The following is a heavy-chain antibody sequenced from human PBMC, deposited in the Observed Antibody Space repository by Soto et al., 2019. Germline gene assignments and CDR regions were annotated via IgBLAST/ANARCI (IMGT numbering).Heavy chain of an antibody. CDR3: AKDIVVVPAAISR. V-gene: IGHV3-23*01. D-gene: IGHD2-2*01. CDR2: ISGNGGST. Sequence: PGGSLRLSCAASGFTFSSYAMSWVRQAPGKGLEWVSAISGNGGSTYYADSVKGRFTISRDNSKNTLYLQMNSLRAEDTAVYYCAKDIVVVPAAISRWGQGTLVTVSS. J-gene: IGHJ4*02. CDR1: GFTFSSYA.